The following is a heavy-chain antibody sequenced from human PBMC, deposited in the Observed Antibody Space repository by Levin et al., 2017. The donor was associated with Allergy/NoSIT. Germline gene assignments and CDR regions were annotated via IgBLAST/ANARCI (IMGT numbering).Heavy chain of an antibody. CDR2: ISYDGSNK. V-gene: IGHV3-30*04. Sequence: GESLKISCAASGFTFSSYAMHWVRQAPGKGLEWVAVISYDGSNKYYADSVKGRFTISRDNSKNTLYLQMNSLRAEDTAVYYSARDPDSSGYSDYWGQGTLVTVSS. CDR1: GFTFSSYA. J-gene: IGHJ4*02. CDR3: ARDPDSSGYSDY. D-gene: IGHD3-22*01.